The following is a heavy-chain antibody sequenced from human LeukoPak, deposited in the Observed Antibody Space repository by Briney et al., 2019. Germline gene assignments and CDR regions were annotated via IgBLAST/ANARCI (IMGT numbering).Heavy chain of an antibody. CDR3: ATVGQYTFDI. V-gene: IGHV4-4*07. D-gene: IGHD2-2*02. CDR2: IYTSGST. Sequence: PSETLSLTCTVSGGSISSYYWSWIRQPAGKGLEWIGRIYTSGSTNYNPSLKSRVTMSVDTSKNQLSLKLTSVTAADTAVYYCATVGQYTFDIWGQGTMVTVSS. CDR1: GGSISSYY. J-gene: IGHJ3*02.